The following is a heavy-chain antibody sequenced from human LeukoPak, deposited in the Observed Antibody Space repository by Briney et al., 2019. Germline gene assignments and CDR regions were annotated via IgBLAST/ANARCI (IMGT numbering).Heavy chain of an antibody. CDR1: GASISSYY. Sequence: SETLSLTCTVSGASISSYYWSWIRQPPGMGLEWIGYIYYTESTSYNPSLNSRVTISVDTSKSQFSLKLSSVTAADTAVYYCARRDYLFWSRTSDFDYWGQGTLVTVSS. V-gene: IGHV4-59*12. CDR3: ARRDYLFWSRTSDFDY. J-gene: IGHJ4*02. D-gene: IGHD3-3*01. CDR2: IYYTEST.